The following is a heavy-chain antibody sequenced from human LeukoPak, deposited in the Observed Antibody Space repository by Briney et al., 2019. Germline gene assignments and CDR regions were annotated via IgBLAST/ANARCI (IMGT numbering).Heavy chain of an antibody. V-gene: IGHV3-23*01. D-gene: IGHD2-15*01. Sequence: GGSLRLSCAASGFTFSSYAVSWVRQAPGKGLEWVSAISGSGGSTYYADSVKGRFTISRDNSKNTLYLQMNSLRAEVTAVYYCAKDPATDIVVVVAASTGGYWGQGTLVTVSS. J-gene: IGHJ4*02. CDR2: ISGSGGST. CDR3: AKDPATDIVVVVAASTGGY. CDR1: GFTFSSYA.